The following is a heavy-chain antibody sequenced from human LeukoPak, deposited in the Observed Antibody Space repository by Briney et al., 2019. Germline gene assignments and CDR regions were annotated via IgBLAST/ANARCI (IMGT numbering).Heavy chain of an antibody. V-gene: IGHV1-18*01. J-gene: IGHJ6*03. Sequence: ASMKVSCKASGYIFTSYGISWARQAPGQGLEWMGSISVYNGDTNYAQRFQGRVSVTANTSTNTAHMELRNLRSDDTAVYYCARGKKTHFGVIVIPPYFSYMDVWGEGTTITVSS. CDR3: ARGKKTHFGVIVIPPYFSYMDV. CDR1: GYIFTSYG. D-gene: IGHD3-3*01. CDR2: ISVYNGDT.